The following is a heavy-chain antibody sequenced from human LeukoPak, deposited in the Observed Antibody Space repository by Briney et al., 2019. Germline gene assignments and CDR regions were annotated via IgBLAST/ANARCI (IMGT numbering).Heavy chain of an antibody. J-gene: IGHJ5*02. CDR2: INRRSSSA. D-gene: IGHD2-2*01. CDR3: ARAKDIVVVNNWFDT. Sequence: ASVTVSFTASGYTFTIYYMHWVRQAPGQGVKGMGLINRRSSSARYAKTFQGRSIKTTDKSTSTVYMELSSLRSGQTAMYYCARAKDIVVVNNWFDTWGQGTLVTVSS. V-gene: IGHV1-46*01. CDR1: GYTFTIYY.